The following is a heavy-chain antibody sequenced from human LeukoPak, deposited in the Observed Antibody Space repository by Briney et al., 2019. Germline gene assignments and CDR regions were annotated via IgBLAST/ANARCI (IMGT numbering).Heavy chain of an antibody. CDR1: GGSISSYP. D-gene: IGHD6-6*01. J-gene: IGHJ6*03. V-gene: IGHV4-59*01. CDR3: ARDWGVGGRPGYMDV. CDR2: IFYSGTT. Sequence: PSETLSLTCTVSGGSISSYPWNWVRQPPGKGLEWIGYIFYSGTTNYNPSLKSRVTILVDTSKNQVSLKLSSVTAADTAVYFCARDWGVGGRPGYMDVWGKGTTVTVSS.